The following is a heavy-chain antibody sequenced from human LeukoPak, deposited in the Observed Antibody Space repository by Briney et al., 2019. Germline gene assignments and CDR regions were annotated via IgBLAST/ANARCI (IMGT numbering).Heavy chain of an antibody. V-gene: IGHV3-11*01. CDR3: GRGSLAVPATPLDF. Sequence: GGSLRLSCTASGFDFSNSFMTWVRQAPGKGLEWISYISSRSTTIYYADSVKGRFTISRDNGKNTVYLQMNNLRVDDTAVFYCGRGSLAVPATPLDFWGQGTLVTVSS. J-gene: IGHJ4*02. CDR1: GFDFSNSF. D-gene: IGHD2-15*01. CDR2: ISSRSTTI.